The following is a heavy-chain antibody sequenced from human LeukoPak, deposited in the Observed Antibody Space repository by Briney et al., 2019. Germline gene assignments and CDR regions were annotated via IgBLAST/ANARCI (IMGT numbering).Heavy chain of an antibody. CDR3: ARLLGLHLCDY. CDR2: ITLYNGNT. Sequence: ASVKVSCKVSGYTLTELSMHWLQQAPGQGLERMRWITLYNGNTNYAKKFQGRVTITRDMSLRTAYIELSSLRSEDSAVYYWARLLGLHLCDYWGQGTLVTVSS. D-gene: IGHD5-24*01. J-gene: IGHJ4*02. V-gene: IGHV1-68*01. CDR1: GYTLTELS.